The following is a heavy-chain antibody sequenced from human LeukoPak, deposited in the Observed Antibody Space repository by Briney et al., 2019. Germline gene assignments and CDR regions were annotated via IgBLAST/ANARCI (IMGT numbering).Heavy chain of an antibody. CDR2: ISAYNGNT. CDR3: ARDGRVPSCGSYSLTGGPNY. D-gene: IGHD1-26*01. J-gene: IGHJ4*02. CDR1: GYTFTSYG. V-gene: IGHV1-18*01. Sequence: ASVKVSCKASGYTFTSYGISWVRQAPGQGLEWMGWISAYNGNTNYAQKLQGRVTMTTDTSTSTAYMELRSLRSDDTAVYYCARDGRVPSCGSYSLTGGPNYWGQGTLVTVSS.